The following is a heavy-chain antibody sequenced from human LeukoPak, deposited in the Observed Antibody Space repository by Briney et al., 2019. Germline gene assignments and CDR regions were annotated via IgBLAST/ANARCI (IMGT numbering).Heavy chain of an antibody. CDR3: ARAPTVVAPYFDY. J-gene: IGHJ4*02. D-gene: IGHD4-23*01. CDR1: GGSISSYY. CDR2: MYYSGST. Sequence: PSETLSLTCTVSGGSISSYYWSWIRQPPGKGLEWIGYMYYSGSTNYNPSLKSRVTISVDTSKNQFSLKLSSVTAADTAVYYCARAPTVVAPYFDYWGQGTLVTVSS. V-gene: IGHV4-59*01.